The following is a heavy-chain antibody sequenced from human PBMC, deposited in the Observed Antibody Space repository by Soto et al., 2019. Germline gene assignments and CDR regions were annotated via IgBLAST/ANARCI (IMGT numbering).Heavy chain of an antibody. V-gene: IGHV3-30-3*01. Sequence: GGSLRLSCAASGFTFSSYAMHWVRQAPGKGLEWVAVISYDGSNKYYADSVKGRFTISRDNSKNTLYLQMNSLRAEDTAVYYCARDRRGAARPTEYFQPWGQGTLVTVSS. D-gene: IGHD6-6*01. J-gene: IGHJ1*01. CDR1: GFTFSSYA. CDR3: ARDRRGAARPTEYFQP. CDR2: ISYDGSNK.